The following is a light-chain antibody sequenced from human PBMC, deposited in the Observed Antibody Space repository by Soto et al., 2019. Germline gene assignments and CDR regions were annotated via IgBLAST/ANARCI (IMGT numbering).Light chain of an antibody. CDR2: EVN. V-gene: IGLV2-14*01. CDR1: SSDVGGYNY. Sequence: QSALTHPASVSGSPGQSITISCTGTSSDVGGYNYVSWYQQHPGNAPRLMIYEVNNRPSGVPNRFSGSKSGNTAYLTISGLQAEDEADYYCSSKTSSRTPFVFGTGTKV. J-gene: IGLJ1*01. CDR3: SSKTSSRTPFV.